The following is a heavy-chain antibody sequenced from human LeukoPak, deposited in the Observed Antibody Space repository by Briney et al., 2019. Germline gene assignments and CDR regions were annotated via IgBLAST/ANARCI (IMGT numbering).Heavy chain of an antibody. J-gene: IGHJ6*02. CDR1: GYTSTGYY. CDR2: INPNSGGT. V-gene: IGHV1-2*02. D-gene: IGHD2-2*01. Sequence: GASVKVSCKASGYTSTGYYMHWVRQAPGQGLEWMGWINPNSGGTNYAQKFRGRVTMTRDTSISTAYMELSRLRSDDTAVYYCARVVGSWYGMDVWGQGTTVTVSS. CDR3: ARVVGSWYGMDV.